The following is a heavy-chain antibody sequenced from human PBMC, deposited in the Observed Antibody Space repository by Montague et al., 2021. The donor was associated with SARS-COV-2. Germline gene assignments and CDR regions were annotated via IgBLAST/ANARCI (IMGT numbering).Heavy chain of an antibody. CDR3: ASLGSPAYCGGDCYLRDYGMDV. CDR1: GDSITSSAYY. J-gene: IGHJ6*02. V-gene: IGHV4-39*01. Sequence: SETLSLTCTVSGDSITSSAYYWSWVRQSPGEGLEWIGTIYYSGNTYSNPSLKSRVTISMDTSKSQVSLKINSVTAADTAVYFCASLGSPAYCGGDCYLRDYGMDVWGQGTRVTVSS. CDR2: IYYSGNT. D-gene: IGHD2-21*02.